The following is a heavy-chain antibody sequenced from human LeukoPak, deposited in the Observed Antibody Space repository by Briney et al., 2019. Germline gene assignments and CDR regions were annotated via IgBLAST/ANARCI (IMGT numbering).Heavy chain of an antibody. CDR3: AKRGRGDYDILTGYYLDY. D-gene: IGHD3-9*01. J-gene: IGHJ4*02. Sequence: SGGSLRLSCAASGFTFSSYAMSWVRQAPGKGLEWVSAISGSGGSTYYADSVKGRFTISRDNSKNTPYLQMNSLRAEDTAVYYCAKRGRGDYDILTGYYLDYWGQGTLVTVSS. V-gene: IGHV3-23*01. CDR1: GFTFSSYA. CDR2: ISGSGGST.